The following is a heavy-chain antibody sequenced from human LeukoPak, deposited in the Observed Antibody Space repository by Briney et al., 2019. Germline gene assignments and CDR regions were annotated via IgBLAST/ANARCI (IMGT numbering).Heavy chain of an antibody. V-gene: IGHV3-23*01. CDR1: GFTFSSYG. Sequence: PGGSLRLSCAASGFTFSSYGMSWVRQAPGKGLEWVSAISGSGGSTYYADSVKGRFTISRDNAKNSLYLQMNSLRAEDTAVYFCARPTPRWFEELTPTIDYWGQGTLVTVSS. CDR2: ISGSGGST. D-gene: IGHD3-10*01. J-gene: IGHJ4*02. CDR3: ARPTPRWFEELTPTIDY.